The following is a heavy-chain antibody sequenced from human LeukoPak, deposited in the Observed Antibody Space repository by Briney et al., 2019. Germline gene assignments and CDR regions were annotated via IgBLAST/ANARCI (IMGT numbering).Heavy chain of an antibody. CDR2: INPNSGGT. CDR1: GYTFTGYY. CDR3: ARESIDYYYSGTSKYYMDV. Sequence: GASVKVSCKASGYTFTGYYMHWVRQAPGQGLEWMGWINPNSGGTSYAQKFQGRVTMTRDTSISTAYMELSRLRSDDTAVYYCARESIDYYYSGTSKYYMDVCGKGTKVTISS. V-gene: IGHV1-2*02. J-gene: IGHJ6*03. D-gene: IGHD3-22*01.